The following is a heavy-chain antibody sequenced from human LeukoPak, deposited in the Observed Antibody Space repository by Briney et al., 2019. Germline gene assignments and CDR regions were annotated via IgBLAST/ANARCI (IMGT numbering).Heavy chain of an antibody. V-gene: IGHV4-30-2*01. CDR3: ARRLNDILTGFMAFDI. D-gene: IGHD3-9*01. CDR2: IYHSGST. J-gene: IGHJ3*02. CDR1: GGSVSSGGYS. Sequence: SETLSLTCAVSGGSVSSGGYSWSWIRQPPGKGLEWIGYIYHSGSTYYNPSLKSRVTISVDRSKNQFSLKLSSVTAADTAVYYCARRLNDILTGFMAFDIWGQGTMVTVSS.